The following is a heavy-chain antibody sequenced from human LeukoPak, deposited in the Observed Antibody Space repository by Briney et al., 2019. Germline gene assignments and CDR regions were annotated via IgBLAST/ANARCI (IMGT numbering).Heavy chain of an antibody. CDR2: INHSGST. J-gene: IGHJ4*02. D-gene: IGHD5-18*01. V-gene: IGHV4-34*01. CDR3: ARGRTDTALIMTIGRRYCFDY. CDR1: GGSFSGYY. Sequence: SETLSLTCAVYGGSFSGYYWSWIRQPPGKGLEWIGEINHSGSTIYNPAHKSRFIISVDTSKSQVSLKLASVTVADTAVYYCARGRTDTALIMTIGRRYCFDYWGQGTLITVSS.